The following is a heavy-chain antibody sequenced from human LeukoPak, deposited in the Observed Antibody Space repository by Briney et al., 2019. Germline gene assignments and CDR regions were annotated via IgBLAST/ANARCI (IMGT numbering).Heavy chain of an antibody. Sequence: PSETLSLTCTVSGGSISSYYWSWIRQPPGKGLEWIGYIYYSGSTNYNPSLKSRVTISVDTSKNQFSLKLSSVTAADTAVYYCARASLWDFDYWGQGTLVTVSS. CDR2: IYYSGST. D-gene: IGHD3-16*01. CDR3: ARASLWDFDY. V-gene: IGHV4-59*01. J-gene: IGHJ4*02. CDR1: GGSISSYY.